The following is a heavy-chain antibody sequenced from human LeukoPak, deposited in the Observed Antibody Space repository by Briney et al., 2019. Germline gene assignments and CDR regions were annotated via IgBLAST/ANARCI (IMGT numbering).Heavy chain of an antibody. CDR1: GYSFTSYW. V-gene: IGHV5-51*01. CDR2: IYPGDSDT. J-gene: IGHJ5*02. D-gene: IGHD6-19*01. Sequence: GESLKISCKGSGYSFTSYWIGWVRQMPGKGLEWMGIIYPGDSDTRYSPSFQGQVTISADKSTSTAYLQWSSLKASDTAMYYCARSHSSGWYGDWFDPWGQGTLVTVSS. CDR3: ARSHSSGWYGDWFDP.